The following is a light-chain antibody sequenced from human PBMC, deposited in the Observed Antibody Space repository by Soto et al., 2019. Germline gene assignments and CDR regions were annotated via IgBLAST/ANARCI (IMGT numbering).Light chain of an antibody. CDR2: GAS. CDR3: QQYNDWPRT. CDR1: QSVSSN. V-gene: IGKV3-15*01. J-gene: IGKJ1*01. Sequence: EILMTQSPATLSLSPGERATLSCRASQSVSSNLAWYQQKPGQAPRLLIYGASTRATGSPDRFSASGSATEFTLTISSLQSEDFAVYYCQQYNDWPRTFGQGTKVEIK.